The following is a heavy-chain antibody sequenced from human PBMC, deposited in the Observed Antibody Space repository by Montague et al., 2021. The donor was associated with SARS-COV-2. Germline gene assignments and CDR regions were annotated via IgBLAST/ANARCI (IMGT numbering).Heavy chain of an antibody. CDR2: TYYRSKWYN. Sequence: CAISGDSVSSNSATWNWVRQSPSRGLEWLGRTYYRSKWYNDYAVSVRSRVTINPDTSKNQFSLQLNSVTPEDTAIYYCTRGSEGNYNLMDVWGQGTTVTVSS. CDR1: GDSVSSNSAT. D-gene: IGHD1-1*01. J-gene: IGHJ6*02. CDR3: TRGSEGNYNLMDV. V-gene: IGHV6-1*01.